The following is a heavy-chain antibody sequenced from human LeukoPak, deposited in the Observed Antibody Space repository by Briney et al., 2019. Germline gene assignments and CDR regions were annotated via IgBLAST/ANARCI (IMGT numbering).Heavy chain of an antibody. CDR1: GGSISSSSYY. CDR3: ARVIVVPAAMGAFDI. V-gene: IGHV4-39*07. CDR2: IYYSGST. D-gene: IGHD2-2*01. J-gene: IGHJ3*02. Sequence: SETLSLTCTVSGGSISSSSYYWGWIRQPPGKGLEWIGSIYYSGSTYYNPSLKSRVTISVDTSKRQFSLKLSSVTAADTAVYYCARVIVVPAAMGAFDIWGQGTMVTVSS.